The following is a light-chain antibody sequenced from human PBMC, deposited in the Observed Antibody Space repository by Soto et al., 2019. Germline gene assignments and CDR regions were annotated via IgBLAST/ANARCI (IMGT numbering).Light chain of an antibody. CDR2: GVT. Sequence: QSVLTQPASVSGSPGQSITISCTGSSSDVGAYNYVSWYQQHPGKAPKLIIHGVTNRPSGVSNRFSGSKSDYTASLTISGLQAEDEADYYCSSYTTAYFYVFGTGTKLTVL. CDR3: SSYTTAYFYV. CDR1: SSDVGAYNY. V-gene: IGLV2-14*01. J-gene: IGLJ1*01.